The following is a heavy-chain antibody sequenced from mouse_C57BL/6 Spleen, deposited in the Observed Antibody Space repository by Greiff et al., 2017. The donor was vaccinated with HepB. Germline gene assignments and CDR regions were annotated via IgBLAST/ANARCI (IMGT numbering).Heavy chain of an antibody. V-gene: IGHV1-55*01. D-gene: IGHD2-4*01. CDR1: GYTFTSYW. CDR2: IYPGSGST. CDR3: ARGARLRGYYFDY. Sequence: QVHVKQSGAELVKPGASVKMSCKASGYTFTSYWITWVKQRPGQGLEWIGDIYPGSGSTNYNEKFKSKATLTVDTSSSTAYMQLSSLTSEDSAVYYCARGARLRGYYFDYWGQGTTLTVSS. J-gene: IGHJ2*01.